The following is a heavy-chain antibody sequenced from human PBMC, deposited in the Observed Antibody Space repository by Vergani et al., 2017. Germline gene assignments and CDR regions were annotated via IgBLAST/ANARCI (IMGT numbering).Heavy chain of an antibody. J-gene: IGHJ6*02. CDR1: GGSFSGYY. Sequence: QVQLQQWGAGLLKPSETLSLTCAVYGGSFSGYYWSWIRQPPGKGLEWIGEINHSGSTNYNPSLKSRVTISVDTSKNQFSLKLSSVTAADTAVYYCARGFDDYGDYYYYGMDVWGQGP. D-gene: IGHD4-17*01. CDR2: INHSGST. V-gene: IGHV4-34*01. CDR3: ARGFDDYGDYYYYGMDV.